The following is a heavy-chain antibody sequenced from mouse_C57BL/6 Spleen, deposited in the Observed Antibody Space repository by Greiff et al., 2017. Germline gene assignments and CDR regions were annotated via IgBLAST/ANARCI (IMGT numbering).Heavy chain of an antibody. CDR3: TRKGVYDGNYEEVDY. D-gene: IGHD2-1*01. Sequence: VQLQQSGAELVRPGASVTLSCKASGYTFTDYEMHWVKQTPVHGLEWIGAIDPETGGTAYNQKFKGKAILTADKSSSTAYMELRSLTSEDSAVYYCTRKGVYDGNYEEVDYWGQGTTLTVSS. CDR1: GYTFTDYE. V-gene: IGHV1-15*01. CDR2: IDPETGGT. J-gene: IGHJ2*01.